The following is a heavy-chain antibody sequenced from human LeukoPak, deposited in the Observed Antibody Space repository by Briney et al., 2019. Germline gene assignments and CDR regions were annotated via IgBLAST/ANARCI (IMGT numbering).Heavy chain of an antibody. CDR2: ITGSGGST. CDR1: GFTFSSYA. CDR3: ATERNWVFDY. D-gene: IGHD7-27*01. Sequence: GGSLRLPCAASGFTFSSYAMSWVRQAPGKGLEWVSAITGSGGSTYYADSVKGRFTISRDNSKNTLYVQMNSLRAEDTAVYYCATERNWVFDYWGQGTLVTVSS. J-gene: IGHJ4*02. V-gene: IGHV3-23*01.